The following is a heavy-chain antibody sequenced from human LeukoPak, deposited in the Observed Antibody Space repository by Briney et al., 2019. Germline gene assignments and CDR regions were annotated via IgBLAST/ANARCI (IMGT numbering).Heavy chain of an antibody. CDR3: ARTPVVTFTFDY. CDR1: GGTFSSYA. V-gene: IGHV1-69*04. Sequence: EASVKVSCKASGGTFSSYAISWVRQAPGQGLEWMGRIIPILGIANYAQKFQGRVTITADKSTSTAYMELSSLRSEDTAVYYCARTPVVTFTFDYWGQGTLVTVSS. CDR2: IIPILGIA. J-gene: IGHJ4*02. D-gene: IGHD2/OR15-2a*01.